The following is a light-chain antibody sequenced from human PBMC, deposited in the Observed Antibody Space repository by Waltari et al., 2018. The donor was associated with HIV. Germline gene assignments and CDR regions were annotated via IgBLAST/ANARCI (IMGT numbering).Light chain of an antibody. V-gene: IGLV2-18*02. CDR2: DVT. J-gene: IGLJ2*01. Sequence: QSALTQPPSVSGSPGQSVTISCAGTNSDIGGYDRVSWYQHPPGPPPTLLIYDVTNRPSGVPGRFSASKSGTTASLTISGLQAGDEGDYYCSSYSATNTVVFGGGTKLTVL. CDR1: NSDIGGYDR. CDR3: SSYSATNTVV.